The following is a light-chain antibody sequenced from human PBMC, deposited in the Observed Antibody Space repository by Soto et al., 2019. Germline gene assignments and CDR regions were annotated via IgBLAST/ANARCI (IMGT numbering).Light chain of an antibody. J-gene: IGKJ4*01. CDR1: QSISSW. CDR2: DAS. Sequence: DIQMTQSPSTLSASVGDRVTITCRASQSISSWLAWYQQKPGKAPKLLIYDASSLESGVPSRFSCSGSDTEFTLMICSLQPDDFATYYCQQDKSYSGTFGEGTKVDIK. V-gene: IGKV1-5*01. CDR3: QQDKSYSGT.